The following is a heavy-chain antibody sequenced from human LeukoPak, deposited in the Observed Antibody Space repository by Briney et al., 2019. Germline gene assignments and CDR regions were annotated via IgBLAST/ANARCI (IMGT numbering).Heavy chain of an antibody. V-gene: IGHV4-38-2*01. CDR1: GYSISSGYY. J-gene: IGHJ4*02. CDR2: IYYSGST. Sequence: KSSETLSLTCVVSGYSISSGYYWSWIRQPPGKGLAWIGSIYYSGSTYYNPTLKSRVTISVDTPKNQFSLKLSSVTAADTAVYYCATIDGYNTPGNDYWGQGTLVTVSS. D-gene: IGHD5-24*01. CDR3: ATIDGYNTPGNDY.